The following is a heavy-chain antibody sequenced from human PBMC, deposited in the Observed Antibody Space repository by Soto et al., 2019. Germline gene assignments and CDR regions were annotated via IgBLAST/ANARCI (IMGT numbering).Heavy chain of an antibody. V-gene: IGHV3-23*01. Sequence: GGSLRLSCAASGFTFSSYAMSWVRQAPGKGLEWVSAISGSGGSTYYADSVKGRFTISRDNSKNTLYLQMNSLRAEDTAVYYCAKTYYYDSSELPKKDFYYYYYGMDVWGQGTTVTVSS. CDR1: GFTFSSYA. J-gene: IGHJ6*02. D-gene: IGHD3-22*01. CDR2: ISGSGGST. CDR3: AKTYYYDSSELPKKDFYYYYYGMDV.